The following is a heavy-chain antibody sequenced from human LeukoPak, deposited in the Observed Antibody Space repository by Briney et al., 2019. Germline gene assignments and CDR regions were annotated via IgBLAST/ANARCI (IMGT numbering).Heavy chain of an antibody. D-gene: IGHD5-18*01. CDR2: IIPIFGTA. CDR1: GYTFTSYY. J-gene: IGHJ4*02. Sequence: GASVKVSCKASGYTFTSYYMHWVRQAPGQGLEWMGGIIPIFGTANYAQKFQGRVTITADESTSTAYMELSSLRSEDTAVYYCARGRDTAMVCRDWGQGTLVTVSS. CDR3: ARGRDTAMVCRD. V-gene: IGHV1-69*13.